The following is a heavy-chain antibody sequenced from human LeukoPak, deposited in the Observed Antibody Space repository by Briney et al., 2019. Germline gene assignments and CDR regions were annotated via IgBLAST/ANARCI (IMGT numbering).Heavy chain of an antibody. V-gene: IGHV3-48*01. Sequence: GGSLRLSCAASGFTFSSYTMTWVRQAPGKGLEWVSYISSSSSTIYYTDSVKGRFTISRDNAKNSLYLQMNSLRAEDTAVYYCAREYYYDSRIPLDYWGQGTLVAVSS. J-gene: IGHJ4*02. CDR1: GFTFSSYT. CDR3: AREYYYDSRIPLDY. D-gene: IGHD3-22*01. CDR2: ISSSSSTI.